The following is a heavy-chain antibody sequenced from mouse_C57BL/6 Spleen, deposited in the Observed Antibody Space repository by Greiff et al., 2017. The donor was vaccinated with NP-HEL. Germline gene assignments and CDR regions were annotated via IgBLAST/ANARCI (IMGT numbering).Heavy chain of an antibody. CDR3: TLFYGSSPFDY. J-gene: IGHJ2*01. V-gene: IGHV14-1*01. Sequence: VQLQQPGAELVRPGASVKLSCTASGFNIKDYYMHWVKQRPEQGLEWIGRIDPEDGDTEYAPKFQGKATMTADTSSNTAYLQLSSLTSEDTAVYYCTLFYGSSPFDYWGQGTTLTVSS. CDR2: IDPEDGDT. D-gene: IGHD1-1*01. CDR1: GFNIKDYY.